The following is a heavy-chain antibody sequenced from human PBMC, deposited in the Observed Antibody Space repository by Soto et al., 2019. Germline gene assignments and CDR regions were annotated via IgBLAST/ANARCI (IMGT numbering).Heavy chain of an antibody. J-gene: IGHJ4*02. CDR1: GCSMRNYF. Sequence: PXETLSLTCTVSGCSMRNYFWTWIRQPPGKGLDWIGYIHYSGTTSFFPSYNPSLRSRVTISEDTSKNQFSLKLLSVTTADTAVYFCAAGEASSRNLAPYYLDFWGQGTLVTVSS. D-gene: IGHD6-13*01. V-gene: IGHV4-59*01. CDR2: IHYSGTT. CDR3: AAGEASSRNLAPYYLDF.